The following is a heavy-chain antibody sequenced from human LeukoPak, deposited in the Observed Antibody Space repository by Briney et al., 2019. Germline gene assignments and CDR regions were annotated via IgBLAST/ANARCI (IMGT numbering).Heavy chain of an antibody. Sequence: AGGSLRLSCAASGLTVSSNYMSWVRQAPGKGLEWVSVIFGGGGTYYGDSVRGRFTISRDNSKDTLYLQMNSLRAEDTALYYCAKTLYCTGTSCSGYLDYWGQGTLVTVSS. CDR2: IFGGGGT. J-gene: IGHJ4*02. CDR3: AKTLYCTGTSCSGYLDY. V-gene: IGHV3-66*02. D-gene: IGHD2-2*01. CDR1: GLTVSSNY.